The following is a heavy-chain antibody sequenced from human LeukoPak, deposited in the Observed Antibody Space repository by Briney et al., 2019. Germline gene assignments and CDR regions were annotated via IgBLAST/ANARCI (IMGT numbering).Heavy chain of an antibody. CDR3: ARASSRGTVDY. CDR1: GFIFSSYW. V-gene: IGHV3-7*04. J-gene: IGHJ4*02. D-gene: IGHD6-6*01. Sequence: GRSLRLSCAASGFIFSSYWMSWVRQAPGKGMEWMANIGEDGSEKYYVDSVKGRFTISRDNAKNSLYLQINSLRAEDTAVYYCARASSRGTVDYWGQGTLVTVSS. CDR2: IGEDGSEK.